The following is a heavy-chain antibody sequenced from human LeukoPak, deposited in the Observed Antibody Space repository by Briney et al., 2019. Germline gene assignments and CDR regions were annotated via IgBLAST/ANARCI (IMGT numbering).Heavy chain of an antibody. CDR2: IYYSGST. CDR1: GGSISSSSYY. J-gene: IGHJ4*02. V-gene: IGHV4-39*01. Sequence: SETLSLTCTVSGGSISSSSYYWGWIRQPPGKGLEWIGSIYYSGSTNYNPSLKSRVTISVDTSKNQFSLKLSSVTAADTAVYYCARHPQPTYYYDSSGYFDYWGQGTLVTVSS. CDR3: ARHPQPTYYYDSSGYFDY. D-gene: IGHD3-22*01.